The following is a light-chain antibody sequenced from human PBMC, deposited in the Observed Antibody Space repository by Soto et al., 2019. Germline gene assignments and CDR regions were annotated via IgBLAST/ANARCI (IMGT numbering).Light chain of an antibody. Sequence: QSVLTKPRSVSGSPGQSVTISCTGTSSDIGGYNYVSWYQQHPGKAPKLIIFDVSERPSGVPARFSGSKSGNTASLTISGLQADDEADYYCCSYAGSYTYVFGWVTKVT. J-gene: IGLJ1*01. CDR1: SSDIGGYNY. V-gene: IGLV2-11*01. CDR3: CSYAGSYTYV. CDR2: DVS.